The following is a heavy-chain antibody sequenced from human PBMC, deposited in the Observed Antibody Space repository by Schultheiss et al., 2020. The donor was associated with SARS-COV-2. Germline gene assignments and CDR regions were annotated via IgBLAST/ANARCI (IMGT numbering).Heavy chain of an antibody. CDR3: ARNNQLDYGERAVTFDY. V-gene: IGHV4-39*07. CDR1: GGSISNSSYY. CDR2: INHSGST. J-gene: IGHJ4*02. D-gene: IGHD4-17*01. Sequence: SETLSLTCTVSGGSISNSSYYWSWIRQPPGKGLEWIGEINHSGSTNYNPSLKSRVTISVDTSKNQFSLKLSSVTAADTAVYYCARNNQLDYGERAVTFDYWGQGTLVTVSS.